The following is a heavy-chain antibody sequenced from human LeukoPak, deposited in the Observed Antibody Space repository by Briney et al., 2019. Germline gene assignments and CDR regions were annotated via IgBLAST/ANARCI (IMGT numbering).Heavy chain of an antibody. CDR2: IYTSGST. J-gene: IGHJ5*02. CDR3: ARGLYYDSSGYYYSWLDP. CDR1: GGSISSGNYY. Sequence: SETLSLACTVSGGSISSGNYYWGWIRQPAGKGLEWIGRIYTSGSTNYNPSLKSRVTILVDTSKNQFSLKLSSVTAADTAVYYCARGLYYDSSGYYYSWLDPWGQGTLVTVSS. D-gene: IGHD3-22*01. V-gene: IGHV4-61*02.